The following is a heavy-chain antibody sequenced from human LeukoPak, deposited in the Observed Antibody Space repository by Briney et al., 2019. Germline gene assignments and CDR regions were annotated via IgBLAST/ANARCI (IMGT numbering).Heavy chain of an antibody. CDR3: ASPGLYCIGGSCFDY. CDR1: GFTFSSYW. J-gene: IGHJ4*02. V-gene: IGHV3-74*01. CDR2: INSDGSST. D-gene: IGHD2-15*01. Sequence: PGGSLRLSCAASGFTFSSYWVHWVRQAPGKGLVWVSRINSDGSSTNYADSVKGRFTISRDNAKNTLYLQMNSLRAEDTAVYYCASPGLYCIGGSCFDYWGQGTLVTVSS.